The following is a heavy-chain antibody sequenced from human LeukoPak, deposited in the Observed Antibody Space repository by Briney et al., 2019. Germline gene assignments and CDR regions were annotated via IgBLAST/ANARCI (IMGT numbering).Heavy chain of an antibody. Sequence: GGSLRLSCAASGFTFSGYALHWVLQAPGKGLEWVAIISYDGSNKYYADSVKGRFTLSRDNSKNTLYLQMNSLGVEDTAVYYCAREPHSSGYFYSFDYWGQGTLVTVSS. D-gene: IGHD3-22*01. CDR1: GFTFSGYA. CDR2: ISYDGSNK. J-gene: IGHJ4*02. V-gene: IGHV3-30*04. CDR3: AREPHSSGYFYSFDY.